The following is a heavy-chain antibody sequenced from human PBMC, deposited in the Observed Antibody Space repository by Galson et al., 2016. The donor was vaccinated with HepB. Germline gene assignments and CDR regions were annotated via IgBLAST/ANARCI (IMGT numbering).Heavy chain of an antibody. CDR3: ATEIGPTIHHSNNRMDV. V-gene: IGHV1-69*13. CDR1: GGTFSSDV. J-gene: IGHJ6*02. D-gene: IGHD5-24*01. CDR2: IVPVFGTG. Sequence: SVKVSCKASGGTFSSDVISWVRQAPGQGLEWMGGIVPVFGTGNYAQNFQDRVTITADESTSTVHMEVSSLRADDTAVYYCATEIGPTIHHSNNRMDVWGQGTTVIVSS.